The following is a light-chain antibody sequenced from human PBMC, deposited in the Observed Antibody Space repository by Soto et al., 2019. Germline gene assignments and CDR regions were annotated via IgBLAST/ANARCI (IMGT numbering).Light chain of an antibody. CDR1: TSNIGANT. J-gene: IGLJ1*01. Sequence: SVLTQPPSASGTPGQRVTISCSGSTSNIGANTVNWYQHLPGTAPTLLISSNDQRPSGVPDRFSGSKSGTSASLAISGLQSDDEADYYCAAWDNSLNGYVFGTGTKVTVL. V-gene: IGLV1-44*01. CDR2: SND. CDR3: AAWDNSLNGYV.